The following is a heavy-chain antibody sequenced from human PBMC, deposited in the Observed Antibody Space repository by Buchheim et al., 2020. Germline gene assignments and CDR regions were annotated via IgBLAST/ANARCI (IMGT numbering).Heavy chain of an antibody. Sequence: EVQLLESGGGLVRPGGSLRLSCAASGFTFSDYSMNWVRQAPGKGLEWVSRISSDGSGITYADSVKGRFTISRDNATNNLYLQMNSLRAEDTAVYYCARDGGYWSGTNYYSVGFFQHWGQGTL. J-gene: IGHJ1*01. CDR3: ARDGGYWSGTNYYSVGFFQH. V-gene: IGHV3-74*01. CDR2: ISSDGSGI. CDR1: GFTFSDYS. D-gene: IGHD2-2*02.